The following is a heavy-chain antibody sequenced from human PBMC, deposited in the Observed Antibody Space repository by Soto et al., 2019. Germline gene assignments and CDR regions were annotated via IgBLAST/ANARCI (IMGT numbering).Heavy chain of an antibody. J-gene: IGHJ4*02. D-gene: IGHD1-26*01. V-gene: IGHV3-48*01. CDR1: GFSLSSYN. CDR2: ITTTSIII. Sequence: EVQLVESAGGLVQPGGSLRLSCAASGFSLSSYNMNWVRQAPGTGLEWISYITTTSIIISYADSVRGRFTISIDNAKNSLFLQMNGLRADDTAVYFCLRDSAYAFDCWGQGTLVTVSS. CDR3: LRDSAYAFDC.